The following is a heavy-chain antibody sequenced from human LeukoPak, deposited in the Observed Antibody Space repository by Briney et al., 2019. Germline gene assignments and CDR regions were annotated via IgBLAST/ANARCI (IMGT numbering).Heavy chain of an antibody. CDR2: TNTDASST. CDR3: ARGMTYYYGSGKFDY. V-gene: IGHV3-74*01. J-gene: IGHJ4*02. CDR1: GFTFCDYW. D-gene: IGHD3-10*01. Sequence: GGSLRLSCTASGFTFCDYWMHWVPQAPGKGRVWVSRTNTDASSTSYADPVKGRFTISRDNTKNTVYLQMDSLRAEDTAVYYCARGMTYYYGSGKFDYWGQGSLVTVSS.